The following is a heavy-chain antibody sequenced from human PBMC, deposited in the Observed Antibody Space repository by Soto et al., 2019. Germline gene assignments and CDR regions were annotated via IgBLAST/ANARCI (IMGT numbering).Heavy chain of an antibody. CDR3: ARAKAGDGYNSN. CDR1: GGTFSSYT. D-gene: IGHD5-12*01. V-gene: IGHV1-69*02. CDR2: IIPILGIA. J-gene: IGHJ4*02. Sequence: QVQLVQSGAEVKKPGSSVKVSCKASGGTFSSYTISWVRQAPGQGLEWMGRIIPILGIANYAQKFQGRVTITADKSTSTAYMELSSLRSEDTAVYSCARAKAGDGYNSNWGQGTLVTVSS.